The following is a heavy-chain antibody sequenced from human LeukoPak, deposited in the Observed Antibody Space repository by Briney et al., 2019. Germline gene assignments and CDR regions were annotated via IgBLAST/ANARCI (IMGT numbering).Heavy chain of an antibody. D-gene: IGHD3-10*01. Sequence: ASVTVSYKASGYTFTNYYMHWVRQAPGQGLEWMGLINPSGGSTSYAQKFQGRVTMTRDTSTSTVYMELSSLRSEDTAVYYCARGGGFGELFGYFDYWGQGTLVTVSS. CDR2: INPSGGST. V-gene: IGHV1-46*01. CDR1: GYTFTNYY. CDR3: ARGGGFGELFGYFDY. J-gene: IGHJ4*02.